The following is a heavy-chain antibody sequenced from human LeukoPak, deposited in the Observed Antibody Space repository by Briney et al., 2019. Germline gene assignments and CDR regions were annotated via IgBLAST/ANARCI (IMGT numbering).Heavy chain of an antibody. V-gene: IGHV3-21*01. D-gene: IGHD3-3*01. CDR3: ARRGDFWSGTSGGGYMDV. J-gene: IGHJ6*03. CDR1: GFTFSSYS. Sequence: GGSLRLSCAASGFTFSSYSMNWVRQAPGKGLEWVSSISSSSSYIYYADSVKGRFTISRDNAENSLYLQMNSLRAEDTAVHYCARRGDFWSGTSGGGYMDVWGKGTTVTVSS. CDR2: ISSSSSYI.